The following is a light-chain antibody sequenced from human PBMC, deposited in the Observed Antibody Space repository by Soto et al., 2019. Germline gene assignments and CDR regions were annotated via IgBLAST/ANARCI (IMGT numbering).Light chain of an antibody. Sequence: QSALTQPASVSGSPGQSITISCTGTSSDVGSYNLVSWYQQHPGEAPKLMIYEVSKRPSGVSNRFSGSKSGNTASLTISGIQAEDEADYNCCSYEGSSISLVFGGGTNLPVL. V-gene: IGLV2-23*02. CDR1: SSDVGSYNL. CDR3: CSYEGSSISLV. J-gene: IGLJ2*01. CDR2: EVS.